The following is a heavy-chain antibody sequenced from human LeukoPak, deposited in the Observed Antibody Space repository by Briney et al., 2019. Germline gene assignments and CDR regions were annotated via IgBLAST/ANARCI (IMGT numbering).Heavy chain of an antibody. Sequence: GGSLRLSCAASGFTFSSYTMSWVRQAPGKGLEWVSGIGGSGASAYYADSVKGRFTISRDNPKNTLYLQMNSLRAEDTAVYFCAEGVRAWFGVFDPWGQGTLVTVSS. V-gene: IGHV3-23*01. J-gene: IGHJ5*02. D-gene: IGHD3-10*01. CDR1: GFTFSSYT. CDR3: AEGVRAWFGVFDP. CDR2: IGGSGASA.